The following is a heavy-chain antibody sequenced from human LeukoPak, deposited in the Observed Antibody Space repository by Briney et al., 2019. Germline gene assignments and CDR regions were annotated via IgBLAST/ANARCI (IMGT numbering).Heavy chain of an antibody. CDR2: ISSSSSYI. CDR3: ARDLLGYNYHYMDV. J-gene: IGHJ6*03. D-gene: IGHD3-10*01. Sequence: PGGSLRLSCSASGFPFSYYIMTWVRQATGKGLEWVSSISSSSSYIYYADSVKGRFTSSRDNAKKSLYLQMNSLRAEDTAVYYCARDLLGYNYHYMDVWGKGTTVTVSS. CDR1: GFPFSYYI. V-gene: IGHV3-21*01.